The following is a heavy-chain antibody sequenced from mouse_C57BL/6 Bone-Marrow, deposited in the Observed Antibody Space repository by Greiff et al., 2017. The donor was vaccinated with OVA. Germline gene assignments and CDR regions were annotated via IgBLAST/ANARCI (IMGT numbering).Heavy chain of an antibody. CDR1: GYTFTSYW. J-gene: IGHJ4*01. D-gene: IGHD1-1*01. V-gene: IGHV1-72*01. CDR3: AREDGSRDYYAMDY. CDR2: IDPNSGGT. Sequence: QVQLQQPGAELVKPGASVKLSCKASGYTFTSYWMHWVKQRPGRGLEWIGRIDPNSGGTKYNEKFKSKATLTVDKPSSTAYMQLSSRTSENSAVYYCAREDGSRDYYAMDYWGQGTSVTVSS.